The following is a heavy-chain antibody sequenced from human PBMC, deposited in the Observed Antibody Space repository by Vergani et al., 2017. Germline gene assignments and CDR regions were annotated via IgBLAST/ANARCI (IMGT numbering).Heavy chain of an antibody. CDR3: ARQGIAVAGTVFHFDY. Sequence: QLQLQESGPGLVKPSETLSLTCTVSGGSISSSSYYWGWIRQPPGKGLEWIGSIYYSGSTYYNPSLKGRVTISVDTSKNQFSLKLSSVTAADTAVYYCARQGIAVAGTVFHFDYWGQGTLVTVSS. V-gene: IGHV4-39*01. CDR1: GGSISSSSYY. CDR2: IYYSGST. J-gene: IGHJ4*02. D-gene: IGHD6-19*01.